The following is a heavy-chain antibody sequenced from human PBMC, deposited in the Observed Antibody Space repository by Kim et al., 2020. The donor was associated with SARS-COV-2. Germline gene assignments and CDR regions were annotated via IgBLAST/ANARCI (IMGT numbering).Heavy chain of an antibody. V-gene: IGHV4-30-4*01. CDR2: IYYSGST. CDR3: ARGEGITIFGVVIIGAFDI. Sequence: SETLSLTRTVSGGSISSGDYYWSWIRQPPGKGLEWIGYIYYSGSTYYNPSLKSRVTISVDTSKNQFSLKLSSVTAADTAVYYCARGEGITIFGVVIIGAFDIWGQGTMVTVSS. CDR1: GGSISSGDYY. D-gene: IGHD3-3*01. J-gene: IGHJ3*02.